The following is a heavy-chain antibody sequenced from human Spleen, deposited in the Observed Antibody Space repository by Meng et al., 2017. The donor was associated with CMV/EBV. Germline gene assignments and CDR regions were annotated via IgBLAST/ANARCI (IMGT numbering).Heavy chain of an antibody. CDR1: GFTVSSNY. Sequence: EVQLVGSGGGLVQPGGPLRLSCAASGFTVSSNYMSWVRQAPGKGLEWVSVIYSGGSTYYADSVKGRFTISRDNSKNTLYLQMNSLRAEDTAVYYCARVEGWTRGYFDYWGQGTLVTVSS. D-gene: IGHD3-3*01. J-gene: IGHJ4*02. CDR2: IYSGGST. V-gene: IGHV3-66*01. CDR3: ARVEGWTRGYFDY.